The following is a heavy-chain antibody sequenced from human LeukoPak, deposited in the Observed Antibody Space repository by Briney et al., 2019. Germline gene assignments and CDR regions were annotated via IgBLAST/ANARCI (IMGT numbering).Heavy chain of an antibody. J-gene: IGHJ4*02. Sequence: ASVEVSCKVSGYTLTELSMHWVRQAPGKGLEWMGGFDPEDGETIYAQKFQGRVTMTEDTSTDTVYMDLSSLRSEDTAVYYCATDSNYYGSGSVSAFDYWGQGTLVTVSS. CDR3: ATDSNYYGSGSVSAFDY. CDR1: GYTLTELS. CDR2: FDPEDGET. D-gene: IGHD3-10*01. V-gene: IGHV1-24*01.